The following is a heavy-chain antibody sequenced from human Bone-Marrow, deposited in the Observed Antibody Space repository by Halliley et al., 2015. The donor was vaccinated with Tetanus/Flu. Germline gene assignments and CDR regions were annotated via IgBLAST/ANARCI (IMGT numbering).Heavy chain of an antibody. CDR3: ARGYGVGYYYFDY. CDR2: ISSSGTT. J-gene: IGHJ4*02. V-gene: IGHV4-31*01. D-gene: IGHD2-15*01. Sequence: GLVKPSQTLSLTCTVSGASISSGGFYWSWIRQHPGKGLEWIGYISSSGTTYYNPSLKSPVTVSLDTSKNQFSLKVTSVTAADTAVYYCARGYGVGYYYFDYWGQGTLGTVSS. CDR1: GASISSGGFY.